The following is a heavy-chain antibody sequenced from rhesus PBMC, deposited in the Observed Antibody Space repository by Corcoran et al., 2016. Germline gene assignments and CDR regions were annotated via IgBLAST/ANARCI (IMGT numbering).Heavy chain of an antibody. D-gene: IGHD1-44*02. CDR2: IYWNDSK. J-gene: IGHJ4*01. V-gene: IGHV2-95*01. CDR1: GGSISSNY. Sequence: QESGPGLVKPSETLSLTCAVSGGSISSNYWSWIRHPPGKAQEWLESIYWNDSKYYRTSLKSRLTISTDTSKNQVVLTMTNMDPVDTATYYCARDGVGAPFDYWGQGVLVTVSS. CDR3: ARDGVGAPFDY.